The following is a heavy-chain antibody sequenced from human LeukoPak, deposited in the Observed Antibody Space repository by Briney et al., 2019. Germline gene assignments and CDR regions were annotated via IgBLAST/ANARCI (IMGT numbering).Heavy chain of an antibody. CDR3: ARGQGLMARGRNWFDP. CDR1: GGSFSGYY. D-gene: IGHD3-10*01. CDR2: INHSGST. J-gene: IGHJ5*02. V-gene: IGHV4-34*01. Sequence: PSETLSLTCAVYGGSFSGYYWSWIRQPPGKGLEWIGEINHSGSTNYNPSLKSRVTISVDTSKNQFSLKLSSVTAADTAVYYCARGQGLMARGRNWFDPWGQGTLVTVSS.